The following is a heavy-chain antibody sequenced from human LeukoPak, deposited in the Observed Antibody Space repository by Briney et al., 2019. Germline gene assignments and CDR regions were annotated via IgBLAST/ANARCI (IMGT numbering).Heavy chain of an antibody. CDR1: GGSISSSSYY. V-gene: IGHV4-39*07. Sequence: PSETLSLTCTVSGGSISSSSYYWGWIRQPPGKGLEWIGSIYYSGSTYYNPSLKSRVTISVDKSKNQFSLKLSSVTAADTAVYYCARDLGMIVGSNDYWGQGTLVTVSS. J-gene: IGHJ4*02. CDR3: ARDLGMIVGSNDY. D-gene: IGHD3-22*01. CDR2: IYYSGST.